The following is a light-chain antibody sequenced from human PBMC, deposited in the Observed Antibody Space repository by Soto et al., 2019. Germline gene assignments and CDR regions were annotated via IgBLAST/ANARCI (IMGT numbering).Light chain of an antibody. CDR2: AAS. CDR3: QQYYSYPTT. Sequence: AIRMTQSPSSFSASTGDRVTITCRASQGISSYLAWYQQKPGKAPKLLIYAASTLQSGVPSRFSGSGSGTDFTLTISSLQSEDFATYYCQQYYSYPTTFGGGTKVEIK. CDR1: QGISSY. V-gene: IGKV1-8*01. J-gene: IGKJ4*01.